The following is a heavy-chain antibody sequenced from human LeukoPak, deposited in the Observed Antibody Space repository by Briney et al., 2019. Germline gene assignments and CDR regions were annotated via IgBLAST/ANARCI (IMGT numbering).Heavy chain of an antibody. V-gene: IGHV4-34*01. J-gene: IGHJ4*02. CDR2: INHSGST. D-gene: IGHD6-13*01. Sequence: SETLSLTCAVYGGSFSGYYWSWIRQPPGKGLEWIGEINHSGSTNYNPSLKSRVTISVDTSKNQFSLKLSSVTAADTAVYYCAWDSSSWYSHDYWGQGTLVTVSS. CDR3: AWDSSSWYSHDY. CDR1: GGSFSGYY.